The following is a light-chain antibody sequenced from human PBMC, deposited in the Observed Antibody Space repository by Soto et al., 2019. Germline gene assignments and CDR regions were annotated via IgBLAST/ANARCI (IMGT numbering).Light chain of an antibody. V-gene: IGKV3D-15*01. J-gene: IGKJ1*01. Sequence: KVRTRSAETLCVALVESRSISYKTSQSVSTTVAWYHQKPGQAPRLLIYDASNRASGIPDRFRGSGSGIDFPHTVSKLEPGDRDSYYTAQPANYARPFGEGTKVDIK. CDR1: QSVSTT. CDR3: AQPANYARP. CDR2: DAS.